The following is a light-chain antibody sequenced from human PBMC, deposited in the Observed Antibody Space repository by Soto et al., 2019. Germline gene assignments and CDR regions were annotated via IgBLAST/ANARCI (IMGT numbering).Light chain of an antibody. V-gene: IGLV1-51*01. J-gene: IGLJ1*01. CDR3: GTWASTLSGV. CDR1: SSNIGNNY. Sequence: QSVLTQPPSVSAAPGQKVTISCSGTSSNIGNNYVSWYQHLPGAAPKLLIYDNNKRSSGIPDRFSGSKSGTSATLDITGLQTGDEADYYCGTWASTLSGVFGTGTKLTVL. CDR2: DNN.